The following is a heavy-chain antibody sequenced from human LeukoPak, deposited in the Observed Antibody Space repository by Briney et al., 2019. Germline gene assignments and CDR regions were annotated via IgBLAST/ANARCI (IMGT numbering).Heavy chain of an antibody. CDR3: ARETQVYYYGSGSYYIDY. CDR2: IRQDGSKI. V-gene: IGHV3-7*01. Sequence: QTGGSLRLSCAASGFTFSTYWMSWARQAPGKGLEWVANIRQDGSKIYYVDSVKGRFTISRDNAKNSLYLQMNSLRAEDTAVHYCARETQVYYYGSGSYYIDYWGQGTLVTVSS. CDR1: GFTFSTYW. D-gene: IGHD3-10*01. J-gene: IGHJ4*02.